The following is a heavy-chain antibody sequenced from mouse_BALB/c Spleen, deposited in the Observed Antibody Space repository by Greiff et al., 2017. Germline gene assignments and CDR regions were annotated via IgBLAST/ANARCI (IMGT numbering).Heavy chain of an antibody. D-gene: IGHD2-4*01. CDR2: IHYSGST. Sequence: VQLQQSGPDLVKPSQSLSLTCTVTGYSITSGYSWHWIRQFPGNKLEWMGYIHYSGSTNYNPSLNSRISITRDTSKNQFFLQLNSVTTEDTATYYCARYEGLRKSWYFDYWGQGTTLTVSS. V-gene: IGHV3-1*02. CDR3: ARYEGLRKSWYFDY. J-gene: IGHJ2*01. CDR1: GYSITSGYS.